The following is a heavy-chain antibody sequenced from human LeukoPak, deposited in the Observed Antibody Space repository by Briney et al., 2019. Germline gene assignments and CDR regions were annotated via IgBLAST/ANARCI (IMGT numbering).Heavy chain of an antibody. D-gene: IGHD6-19*01. J-gene: IGHJ3*02. V-gene: IGHV3-30*09. Sequence: GGSLRLSCAASGFTFSSYAMHWVRQAPGKGLEWVAVISYDGSNKYYADSVKGRFAISRDNSKNTLYLQMNSLRAEDTAVYYCAKDQHQDYSSGWYVTSYAFDIWGQGTMVTVSS. CDR3: AKDQHQDYSSGWYVTSYAFDI. CDR1: GFTFSSYA. CDR2: ISYDGSNK.